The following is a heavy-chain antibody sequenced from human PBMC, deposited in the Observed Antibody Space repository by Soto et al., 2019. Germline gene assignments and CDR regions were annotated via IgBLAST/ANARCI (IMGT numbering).Heavy chain of an antibody. CDR3: AREMAALNYFDY. CDR1: GFTFDYYG. J-gene: IGHJ4*02. D-gene: IGHD2-15*01. V-gene: IGHV3-48*01. Sequence: PGGSLRLSCAASGFTFDYYGRHWVRQAPGKGLVWVSRVHSSSTIYYADSVKGRFTISRDNAKNSLYLQMNSLRAEDTAVYYCAREMAALNYFDYGGQETLVTVSS. CDR2: VHSSSTI.